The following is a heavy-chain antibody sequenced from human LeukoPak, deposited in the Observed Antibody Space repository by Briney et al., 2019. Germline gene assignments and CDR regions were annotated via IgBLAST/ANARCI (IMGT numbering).Heavy chain of an antibody. CDR2: MFYNGNP. Sequence: PSETLSLTCSVSGGSISSYYWSWIRQSPGKGLEWIGYMFYNGNPNYNPSLESRVTISIDTSKNQFSLKLSSVTAADTAVYYCARQVWELRTNWFDPWGQGTLVTVSS. V-gene: IGHV4-59*08. CDR1: GGSISSYY. J-gene: IGHJ5*02. D-gene: IGHD1-26*01. CDR3: ARQVWELRTNWFDP.